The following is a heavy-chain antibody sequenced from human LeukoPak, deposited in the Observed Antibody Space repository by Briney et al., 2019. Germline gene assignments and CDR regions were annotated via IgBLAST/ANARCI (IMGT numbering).Heavy chain of an antibody. V-gene: IGHV4-4*07. Sequence: SETLSLTCTVSGGSISSYYWSWIRQPAGKGLEWIGRIYTSGSTNHNPSLKSRVTMSVDTSKNQFSLKLSSVTAADTAVYYCASGTYYYDSSGYYVENFDYWGQGTLVTVSS. J-gene: IGHJ4*02. D-gene: IGHD3-22*01. CDR1: GGSISSYY. CDR2: IYTSGST. CDR3: ASGTYYYDSSGYYVENFDY.